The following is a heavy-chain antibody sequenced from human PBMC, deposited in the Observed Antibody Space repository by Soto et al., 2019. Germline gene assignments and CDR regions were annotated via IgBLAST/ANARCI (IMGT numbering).Heavy chain of an antibody. CDR3: AKLTYGDPVDY. CDR1: GFTFSKYA. V-gene: IGHV3-23*01. CDR2: INSSGGST. J-gene: IGHJ4*02. Sequence: EVQLLESGGGLVQPGGSLRLPCAASGFTFSKYAMNWVRQAPGKGLEWVSTINSSGGSTSYADSVKGRFTISRDNSENTLYLQMNSLRAEDTAVYYCAKLTYGDPVDYWGQGTLVTVSS. D-gene: IGHD4-17*01.